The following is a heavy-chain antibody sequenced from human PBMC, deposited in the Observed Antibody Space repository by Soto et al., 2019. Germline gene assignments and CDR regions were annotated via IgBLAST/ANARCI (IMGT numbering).Heavy chain of an antibody. D-gene: IGHD7-27*01. V-gene: IGHV3-49*04. CDR1: GFTFGDYA. CDR2: IRSKAYGGTT. CDR3: TRDVPPGAFDI. Sequence: AGGSLRLSCTASGFTFGDYAMSWVRQAPGKGLEWVGFIRSKAYGGTTEYAASVKGRFTISRDDSKSIAYLQMNSLKTEDTAVYYCTRDVPPGAFDIWGQGTMVTVSS. J-gene: IGHJ3*02.